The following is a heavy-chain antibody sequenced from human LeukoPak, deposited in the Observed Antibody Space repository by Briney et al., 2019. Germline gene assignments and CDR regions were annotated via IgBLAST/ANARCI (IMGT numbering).Heavy chain of an antibody. CDR3: AKAIGTSCYGGIDY. Sequence: QPGGSLRLSCAASGFTFSSYAMSWVRQAPGKGLEWVSVICGSGGGTYHADSVKGRFTISRDNSKSTLYLQMNSLRAEDTAVYYCAKAIGTSCYGGIDYWGQGTLVTVSS. J-gene: IGHJ4*02. V-gene: IGHV3-23*01. D-gene: IGHD2-2*01. CDR1: GFTFSSYA. CDR2: ICGSGGGT.